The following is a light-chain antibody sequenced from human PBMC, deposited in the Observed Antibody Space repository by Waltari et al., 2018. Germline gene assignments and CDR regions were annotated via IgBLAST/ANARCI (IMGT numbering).Light chain of an antibody. V-gene: IGLV1-40*01. J-gene: IGLJ2*01. Sequence: QSVLTQPPSVSGAPGQRVTIPCTGSSSNIGAGYDVHWYQQLPGTAPKLLIYGNSNRPSGVPDRFSGSKSVTSASLAITGLQAEDEADYYCQSYDSSLSGSVVFGGGTKLTVL. CDR1: SSNIGAGYD. CDR2: GNS. CDR3: QSYDSSLSGSVV.